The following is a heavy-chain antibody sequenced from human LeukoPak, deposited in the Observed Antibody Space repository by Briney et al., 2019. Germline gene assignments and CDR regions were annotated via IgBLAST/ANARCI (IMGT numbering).Heavy chain of an antibody. J-gene: IGHJ3*02. V-gene: IGHV1-2*02. D-gene: IGHD1-1*01. CDR1: GYTFTGYY. CDR3: ARDRAGWNDAFDI. CDR2: INPNSGGT. Sequence: ASVKVSCKASGYTFTGYYMHWVRQAPGQGLEWMGWINPNSGGTNYAQKFQGRVTMTRDTSISTAYMELSRLRSDDTAVYYCARDRAGWNDAFDIWGQGTMVTVSS.